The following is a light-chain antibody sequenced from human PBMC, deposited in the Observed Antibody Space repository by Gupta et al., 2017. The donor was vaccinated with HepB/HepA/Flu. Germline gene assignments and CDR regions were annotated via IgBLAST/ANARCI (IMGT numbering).Light chain of an antibody. Sequence: QSVLTQPPSVSAAAGQTVTISCSGSSSNIGNNYVSWYQQLPGTAPKLLIYENNKRPSEIPDRFSGSKSGTSATLGITGLQTGDEADYYCGTWDNSLSAGGVFGTGTKVTVL. CDR2: ENN. CDR3: GTWDNSLSAGGV. J-gene: IGLJ1*01. V-gene: IGLV1-51*02. CDR1: SSNIGNNY.